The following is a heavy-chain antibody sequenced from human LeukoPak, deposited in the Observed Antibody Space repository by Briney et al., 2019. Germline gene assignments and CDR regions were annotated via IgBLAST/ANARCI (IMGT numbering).Heavy chain of an antibody. CDR2: ISYDGSNK. Sequence: PGRSLRLSCAASGFTFSSYGMHWVRQAPGKGLEWVAVISYDGSNKYYADSVKGRFTISRDNAKNSLYLQMNSLRAEDTALYYCAKDMGSGVYYYYGMDVWGQGTTVTVSS. CDR1: GFTFSSYG. V-gene: IGHV3-30*18. J-gene: IGHJ6*02. D-gene: IGHD2-8*01. CDR3: AKDMGSGVYYYYGMDV.